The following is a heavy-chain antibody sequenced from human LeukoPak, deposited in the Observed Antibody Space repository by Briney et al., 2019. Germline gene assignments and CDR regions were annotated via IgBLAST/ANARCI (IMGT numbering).Heavy chain of an antibody. CDR3: ARGREADYSNSGTPYYYYGMDV. CDR2: ISAYNGNT. D-gene: IGHD4-11*01. CDR1: GYTFTSYG. J-gene: IGHJ6*02. Sequence: GASVTVSCTASGYTFTSYGISWVRQAPGQGLEWMGWISAYNGNTNYAQKLQGRVTMTTDTSTSTAYMELRSLRSDDTAVYYCARGREADYSNSGTPYYYYGMDVWGQGTTVTVSS. V-gene: IGHV1-18*01.